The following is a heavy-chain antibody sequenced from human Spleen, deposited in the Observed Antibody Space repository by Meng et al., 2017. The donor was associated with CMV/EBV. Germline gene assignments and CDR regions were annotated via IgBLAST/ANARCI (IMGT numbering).Heavy chain of an antibody. CDR2: ISWKSGSI. D-gene: IGHD3/OR15-3a*01. Sequence: GGSLRLSCAASGFTFDDYGMSWVRQAPGNGLEWVAGISWKSGSIGYADSVKGRFTISRDNAKTSLYLQMNSLRAEDTAVYYCARVATVLGLFNGVDVWGQGTTVTVSS. CDR3: ARVATVLGLFNGVDV. V-gene: IGHV3-20*04. J-gene: IGHJ6*02. CDR1: GFTFDDYG.